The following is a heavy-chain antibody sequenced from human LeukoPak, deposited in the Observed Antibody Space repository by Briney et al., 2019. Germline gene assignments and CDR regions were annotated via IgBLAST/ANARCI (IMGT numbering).Heavy chain of an antibody. Sequence: SETLSLTCAVYGGSFSGYYWSWIRQPPGKGLEWIGEINHSGSTNYNPSLKSRVTISVDTSKNQFSLKLSSVTAADTAVYYCASSSWYEYFDYWGQGTLVTVSS. CDR1: GGSFSGYY. D-gene: IGHD6-13*01. V-gene: IGHV4-34*01. J-gene: IGHJ4*02. CDR3: ASSSWYEYFDY. CDR2: INHSGST.